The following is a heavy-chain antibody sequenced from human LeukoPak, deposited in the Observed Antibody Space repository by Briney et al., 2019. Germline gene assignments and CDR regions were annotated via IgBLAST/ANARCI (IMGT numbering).Heavy chain of an antibody. CDR2: TKNKANSYTT. D-gene: IGHD1-26*01. CDR1: GFTFSDHY. V-gene: IGHV3-72*01. J-gene: IGHJ4*02. CDR3: ARWASGSCSD. Sequence: GGSLRLSCAASGFTFSDHYMEWVRQATGKGLEWVGRTKNKANSYTTEYAASVKGRFTISRDESKNSLYLQMNSLKTEDTAVYYCARWASGSCSDWGQGTLVTVSS.